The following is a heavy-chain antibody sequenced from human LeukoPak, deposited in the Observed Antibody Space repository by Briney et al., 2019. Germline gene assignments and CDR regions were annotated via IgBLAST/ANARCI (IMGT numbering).Heavy chain of an antibody. CDR1: GGPFSGYY. V-gene: IGHV4-34*01. Sequence: SETLSLTCAVYGGPFSGYYWTWIRQAPGKGLEWIGEINPSGRISYNPSLKSRLTISVDASKNQFSLNLGSLTAADTAVYYCARGRQEVSMIVVVVTAVSYYLDVWGKGTTVTVS. J-gene: IGHJ6*03. D-gene: IGHD3-22*01. CDR3: ARGRQEVSMIVVVVTAVSYYLDV. CDR2: INPSGRI.